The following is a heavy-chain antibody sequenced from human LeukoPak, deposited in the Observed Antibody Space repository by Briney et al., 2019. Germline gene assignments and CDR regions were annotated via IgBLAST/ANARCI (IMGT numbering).Heavy chain of an antibody. Sequence: GGSLRLSCVASGFPFSSYWMTWVRQAPGKGLEWVAVISYDGSNKYYADSVKGRFTISRDNSKNTLYLQMNSLRAEDTAVYYCARDRSGHWYFDLWGRGTLVTVSS. CDR2: ISYDGSNK. D-gene: IGHD3-16*02. J-gene: IGHJ2*01. CDR3: ARDRSGHWYFDL. CDR1: GFPFSSYW. V-gene: IGHV3-30-3*01.